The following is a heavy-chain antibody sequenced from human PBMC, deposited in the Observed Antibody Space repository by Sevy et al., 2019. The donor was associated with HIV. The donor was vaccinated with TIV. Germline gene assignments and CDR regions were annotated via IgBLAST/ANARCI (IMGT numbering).Heavy chain of an antibody. Sequence: GGSLRLSCAASGFTFNSYAMSWVRQAPGKGLEWVSSITGSGGTTYFADSVKGRFTISRDNSKITLYLQMTSLRAEDTALYYCAKDGVYGGNYDDFQHWGQGTLVTVS. CDR1: GFTFNSYA. CDR2: ITGSGGTT. J-gene: IGHJ1*01. V-gene: IGHV3-23*01. D-gene: IGHD3-22*01. CDR3: AKDGVYGGNYDDFQH.